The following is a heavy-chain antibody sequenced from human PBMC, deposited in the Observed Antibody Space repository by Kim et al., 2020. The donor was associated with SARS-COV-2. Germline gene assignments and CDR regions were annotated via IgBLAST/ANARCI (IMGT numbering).Heavy chain of an antibody. CDR2: IRSKRYGETT. Sequence: GGSLRLSCTNSGLNFGDYAMSWFRQAPGKGLEWVAFIRSKRYGETTEYAASVKGRFTISRDDSKRIAYLQMNGLKTEDTAVYYCTSGPYYYDSAAYYHDYWGQGTLVTVSS. V-gene: IGHV3-49*03. CDR3: TSGPYYYDSAAYYHDY. J-gene: IGHJ4*02. CDR1: GLNFGDYA. D-gene: IGHD3-22*01.